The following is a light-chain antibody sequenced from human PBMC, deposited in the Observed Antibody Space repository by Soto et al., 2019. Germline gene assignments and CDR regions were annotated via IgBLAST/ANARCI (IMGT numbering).Light chain of an antibody. CDR2: DAS. V-gene: IGKV3-11*01. CDR1: QSVSSY. CDR3: QPRSNCPIT. J-gene: IGKJ5*01. Sequence: EIVLTQSPATLSLSPGERATLSCRASQSVSSYLAWYQQKPGQTPRLLIYDASHRSTGIPARYSASGSGTGFTLTISSLKSADFAVYYYQPRSNCPITFGQGKRLEIK.